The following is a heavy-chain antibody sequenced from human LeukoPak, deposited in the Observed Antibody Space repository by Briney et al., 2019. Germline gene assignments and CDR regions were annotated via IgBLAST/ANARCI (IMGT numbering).Heavy chain of an antibody. CDR3: ARNILPSPYYYDSSGSRYSFDY. D-gene: IGHD3-22*01. Sequence: SETPSLTCAVSGYSISSGYYWGWIRQPPGEGLGWVGSIYHSGTTYYNPPIKSRVTISVDTSKNQLSLQLSSVTAADTAVYYCARNILPSPYYYDSSGSRYSFDYWGQGTLVTVSS. J-gene: IGHJ4*02. V-gene: IGHV4-38-2*01. CDR2: IYHSGTT. CDR1: GYSISSGYY.